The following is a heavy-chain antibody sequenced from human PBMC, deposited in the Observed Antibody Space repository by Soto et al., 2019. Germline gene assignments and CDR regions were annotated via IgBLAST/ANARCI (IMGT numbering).Heavy chain of an antibody. D-gene: IGHD1-1*01. CDR3: ARDTLERDYYYYYMDV. CDR1: GFTFSSYW. J-gene: IGHJ6*03. Sequence: GGSLRLSCAASGFTFSSYWMHWVRQAPGKGLVWVSRINSDGSSTSYADSVKGRFTISRDNAKNTLYLQMNSLRAEDTAVYYCARDTLERDYYYYYMDVWGKGTTVTVSS. V-gene: IGHV3-74*01. CDR2: INSDGSST.